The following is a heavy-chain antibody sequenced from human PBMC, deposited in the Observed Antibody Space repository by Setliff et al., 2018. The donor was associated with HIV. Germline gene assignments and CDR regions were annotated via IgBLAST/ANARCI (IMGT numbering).Heavy chain of an antibody. V-gene: IGHV4-38-2*01. Sequence: SETLSLTCAVSGYSIRDNFFWGWVRQPPGKGLEWIGSIFYTGTTYYNPSLKSRVTLSLDTSKNQFSLALTSVTAADTAVYYCARHDCGGDCSINWFDPWGQGTLVTVSS. D-gene: IGHD2-21*02. CDR3: ARHDCGGDCSINWFDP. CDR1: GYSIRDNFF. CDR2: IFYTGTT. J-gene: IGHJ5*02.